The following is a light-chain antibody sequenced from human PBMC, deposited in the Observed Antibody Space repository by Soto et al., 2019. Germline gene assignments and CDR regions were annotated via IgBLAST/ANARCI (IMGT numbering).Light chain of an antibody. CDR1: SSDVGGYNY. J-gene: IGLJ2*01. CDR2: EVS. V-gene: IGLV2-8*01. CDR3: SSYAGSNNPVV. Sequence: QSVLTQPPSASGSPGQSVTISCTGTSSDVGGYNYVSWYHQHPGKAPKLMIYEVSKRPSGVPDRFSGSKSGNTASLTVSGLQAEDEADYYCSSYAGSNNPVVFGGGTKVTVL.